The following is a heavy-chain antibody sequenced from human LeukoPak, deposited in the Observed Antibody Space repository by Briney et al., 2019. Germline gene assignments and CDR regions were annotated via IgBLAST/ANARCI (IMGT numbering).Heavy chain of an antibody. CDR2: IYHSGST. CDR1: GGSISTYY. D-gene: IGHD5-12*01. J-gene: IGHJ4*02. Sequence: SEALSLTCTLSGGSISTYYWSWIRQPPGKGLEWIGYIYHSGSTNYNPSLKSRVTISVDTSKNQFSLELSSVTAADTAVYYCARGGGYASPIGYWGQGALVTVSS. CDR3: ARGGGYASPIGY. V-gene: IGHV4-59*01.